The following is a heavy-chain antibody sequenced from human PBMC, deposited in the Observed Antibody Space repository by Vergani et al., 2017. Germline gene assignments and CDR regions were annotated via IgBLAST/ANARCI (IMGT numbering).Heavy chain of an antibody. V-gene: IGHV4-61*02. Sequence: QVQLQESGPRLARPSQTLSPTCTVSGGSINTGAYYWSWIRQPAGKGLEWIGRVYTSGMTNYNPSLKSRVTILVDRSKSQLSLKLTSVTAGDTAVYFCARELSYYYGSGSDDYNPYYYEGMDVWGPGTTVTVSS. D-gene: IGHD3-10*01. J-gene: IGHJ6*02. CDR3: ARELSYYYGSGSDDYNPYYYEGMDV. CDR1: GGSINTGAYY. CDR2: VYTSGMT.